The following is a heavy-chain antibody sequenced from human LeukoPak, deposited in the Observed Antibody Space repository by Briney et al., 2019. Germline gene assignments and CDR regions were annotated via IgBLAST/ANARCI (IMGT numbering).Heavy chain of an antibody. CDR2: ISYDGSNK. Sequence: GRSLRLSCAASGFTFSGYAMHWVRQAPGKGLEWVAVISYDGSNKYYADSVKGRFTISRDNSKNTLYLQMNSLRAEDTAVYYCARDPLGDSTYYFGYWGQGTLVTVSS. CDR3: ARDPLGDSTYYFGY. J-gene: IGHJ4*02. CDR1: GFTFSGYA. D-gene: IGHD2-21*01. V-gene: IGHV3-30*04.